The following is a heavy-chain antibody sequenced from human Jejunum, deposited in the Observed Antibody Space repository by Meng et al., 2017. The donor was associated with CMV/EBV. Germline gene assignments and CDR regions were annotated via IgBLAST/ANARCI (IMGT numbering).Heavy chain of an antibody. D-gene: IGHD4-17*01. CDR1: GFTFSSYW. Sequence: GFTFSSYWMSWGRQAPGKGLEWVANIKQDGSEKYYVDSVKGRFIISRDNANNSLYLQMNSLRAEDTAVYYCARNPVTNRRGSHFDYWGQGTLVTVSS. CDR2: IKQDGSEK. CDR3: ARNPVTNRRGSHFDY. J-gene: IGHJ4*02. V-gene: IGHV3-7*01.